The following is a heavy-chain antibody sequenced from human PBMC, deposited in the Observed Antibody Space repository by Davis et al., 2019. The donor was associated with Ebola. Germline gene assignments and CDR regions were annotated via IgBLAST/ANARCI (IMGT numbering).Heavy chain of an antibody. D-gene: IGHD4-17*01. CDR1: GFRFSSYG. CDR2: VIYDGSNQ. V-gene: IGHV3-30*18. CDR3: AKDHQYGDFD. J-gene: IGHJ4*02. Sequence: GEPLKISCAASGFRFSSYGLHWVRQAPGKGLEWVAVVIYDGSNQYYADSVKGRFTISRDNSKNTSYLQMNSLRPEDTAVYYCAKDHQYGDFDWGQGTLVTVSS.